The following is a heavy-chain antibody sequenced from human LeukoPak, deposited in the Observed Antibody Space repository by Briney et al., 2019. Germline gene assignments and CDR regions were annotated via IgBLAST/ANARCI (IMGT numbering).Heavy chain of an antibody. J-gene: IGHJ4*02. CDR2: ISGSGGST. V-gene: IGHV3-23*01. CDR3: AKYSSGWYDPHFDY. CDR1: GFTFSSYG. D-gene: IGHD6-19*01. Sequence: GGTLRLSCAASGFTFSSYGMSWVRQAPGKGLEWVSAISGSGGSTYYADSVKGRFTISRDNSKNTLYLQMNSLRAEDTAVYYCAKYSSGWYDPHFDYWGQGTLVTVSS.